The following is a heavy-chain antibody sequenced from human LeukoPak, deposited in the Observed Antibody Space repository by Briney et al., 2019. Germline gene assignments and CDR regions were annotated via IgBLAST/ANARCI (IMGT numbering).Heavy chain of an antibody. CDR1: GASISNYY. Sequence: ASETLSLKCTVYGASISNYYWSWIRQAQGKGLEWIGYISSSGRSNYNPPLTSRVTISADTSKNQFSLKLNSVPAADTAVYYCARDTYGSGSWYFDYWGQGTLVTVSS. V-gene: IGHV4-59*01. CDR3: ARDTYGSGSWYFDY. J-gene: IGHJ4*02. D-gene: IGHD3-10*01. CDR2: ISSSGRS.